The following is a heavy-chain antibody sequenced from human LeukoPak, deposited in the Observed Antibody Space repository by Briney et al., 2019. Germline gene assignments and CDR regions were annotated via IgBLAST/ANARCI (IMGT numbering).Heavy chain of an antibody. CDR3: ARGGPGSGWHYYLDY. Sequence: SETLSLTCTVSGGSIRSYYWSWIRLPPGKGLEWIGFISYSGSTNYNPSLRSRVTISLDTSKNQFSLHLSSVTGADTAVYYCARGGPGSGWHYYLDYWGQGTLVTVSS. CDR2: ISYSGST. J-gene: IGHJ4*02. CDR1: GGSIRSYY. D-gene: IGHD3-22*01. V-gene: IGHV4-59*01.